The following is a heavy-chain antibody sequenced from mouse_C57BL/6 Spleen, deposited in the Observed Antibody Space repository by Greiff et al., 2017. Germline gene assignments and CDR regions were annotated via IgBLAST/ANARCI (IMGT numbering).Heavy chain of an antibody. CDR3: ASGGIYCGDY. Sequence: VQLQQSGPELVKPGASVKISCKASGYAFSSSWMNWVKQRPGKGLEWIGRIYPGAGDTNYNGKFKGKATLTADKSSSTSYMLRSGQTSEDSAVYFCASGGIYCGDYWGQGTTLTVSA. J-gene: IGHJ2*01. V-gene: IGHV1-82*01. D-gene: IGHD1-1*01. CDR1: GYAFSSSW. CDR2: IYPGAGDT.